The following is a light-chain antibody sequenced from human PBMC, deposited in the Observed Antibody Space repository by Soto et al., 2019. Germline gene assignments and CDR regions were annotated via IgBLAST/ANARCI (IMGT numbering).Light chain of an antibody. CDR2: AAS. Sequence: EVVLTQSPATLSVSAGESVTLSCRASQSISINLAWYQQRLGQGPRLLIYAASTRATAVPGRFTGSGSGTEFTLTISGLQSEDSAIYYCQQYNGWPYTFGQGTNLE. J-gene: IGKJ2*01. CDR1: QSISIN. V-gene: IGKV3-15*01. CDR3: QQYNGWPYT.